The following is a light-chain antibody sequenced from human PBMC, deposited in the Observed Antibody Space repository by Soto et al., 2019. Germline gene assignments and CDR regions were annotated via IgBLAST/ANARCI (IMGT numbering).Light chain of an antibody. CDR3: SSYTSRDTRV. Sequence: QSALTQPDSMSGSPGQSITISCTGTSSDVGGYNFVSWYQQHPDKAPKLMLYEVTKRPSGVSDRFSGSKSGNTASLTISGLQTEDEADYYCSSYTSRDTRVFGTGTKLTVL. V-gene: IGLV2-14*01. CDR2: EVT. CDR1: SSDVGGYNF. J-gene: IGLJ1*01.